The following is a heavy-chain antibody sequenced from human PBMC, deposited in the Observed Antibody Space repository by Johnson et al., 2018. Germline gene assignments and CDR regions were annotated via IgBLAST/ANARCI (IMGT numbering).Heavy chain of an antibody. CDR1: GGSFSGYY. V-gene: IGHV4-34*01. CDR2: INHSGST. J-gene: IGHJ6*02. D-gene: IGHD3-22*01. Sequence: QVQLQQWGAGLLKPSETLSLTCAVYGGSFSGYYWSWIRQPPGKGLEWIGEINHSGSTNYNPSLKSRVTISVDTSKNQFSLKLSSVTAADTAVYYCARDRTLAYYYDSSVYYPGYYGMDVWGQGTTVTVSS. CDR3: ARDRTLAYYYDSSVYYPGYYGMDV.